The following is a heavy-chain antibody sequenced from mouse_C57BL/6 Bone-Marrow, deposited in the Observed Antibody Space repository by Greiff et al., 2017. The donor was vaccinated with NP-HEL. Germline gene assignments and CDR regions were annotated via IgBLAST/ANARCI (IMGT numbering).Heavy chain of an antibody. J-gene: IGHJ2*01. Sequence: EVQLQQSGGGLVKPGGSLKLSCAASGFTFSSYAMSWVRQTPEKRLEWVATISDGGSYTYYPDNVKGRFTISRDNAKNNLYLQMSHLKSEDTAMYYCARVGARDYFDYWGQGTTLTVSS. CDR2: ISDGGSYT. CDR3: ARVGARDYFDY. V-gene: IGHV5-4*01. CDR1: GFTFSSYA.